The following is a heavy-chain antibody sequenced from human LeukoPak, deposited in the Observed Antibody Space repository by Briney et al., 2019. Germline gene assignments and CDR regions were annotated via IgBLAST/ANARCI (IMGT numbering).Heavy chain of an antibody. CDR3: AKGEYSNVRYYFDY. V-gene: IGHV3-23*01. D-gene: IGHD4-11*01. Sequence: GGSLRLSCAASGFTFSSYAMSWVRQAPGKGLEWVSAISGVGGSTYYADSVKGRFTISRDNSKNTLYLQMNSLRAEDTAVYYCAKGEYSNVRYYFDYWGQGTLVTVSS. J-gene: IGHJ4*02. CDR2: ISGVGGST. CDR1: GFTFSSYA.